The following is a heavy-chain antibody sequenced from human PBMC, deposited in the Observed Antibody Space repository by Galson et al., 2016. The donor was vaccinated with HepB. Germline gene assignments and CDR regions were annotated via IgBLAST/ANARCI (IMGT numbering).Heavy chain of an antibody. V-gene: IGHV4-31*03. CDR2: IYNSGGT. Sequence: TLSLTCTVSGGSISSGGYYWSWIRQHPGRGLEWIGYIYNSGGTYYNPSLKRRVTISVDTSKNQFSLKLNSVTAADTAVYYCARDIRRGGTSRHSCFDPWGQGTLVTVSS. CDR3: ARDIRRGGTSRHSCFDP. CDR1: GGSISSGGYY. J-gene: IGHJ5*02. D-gene: IGHD1-26*01.